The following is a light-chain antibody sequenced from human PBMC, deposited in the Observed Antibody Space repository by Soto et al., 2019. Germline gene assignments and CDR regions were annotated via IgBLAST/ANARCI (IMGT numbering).Light chain of an antibody. CDR3: QVRDVWPS. Sequence: IVLTQAPVTLALFPGERAVLSCTASQSVSTSLAWYQHKPGQAPRLFIYDASKRAPGIPARFSGSGSGTDFTLTISSLEPEDLAVYYCQVRDVWPSFGQGTKV. CDR2: DAS. V-gene: IGKV3-11*01. J-gene: IGKJ1*01. CDR1: QSVSTS.